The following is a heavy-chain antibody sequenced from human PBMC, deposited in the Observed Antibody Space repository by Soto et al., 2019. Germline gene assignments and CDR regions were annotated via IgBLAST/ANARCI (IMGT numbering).Heavy chain of an antibody. CDR2: IYHSGST. CDR1: GGSISSGGYS. J-gene: IGHJ4*02. CDR3: ARLEWRWLQLGTYYFDY. D-gene: IGHD1-1*01. V-gene: IGHV4-30-2*01. Sequence: SETLSLTCAVSGGSISSGGYSWSWIRQPPGKGLEWIGYIYHSGSTYYNPSLKSRVTISVDTSKNQFSLKLSSVTAADTAVYYCARLEWRWLQLGTYYFDYWGQGTLVTVSS.